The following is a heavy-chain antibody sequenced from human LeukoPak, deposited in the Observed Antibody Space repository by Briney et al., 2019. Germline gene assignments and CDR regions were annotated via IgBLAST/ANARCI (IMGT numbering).Heavy chain of an antibody. CDR1: GFTFSSYA. J-gene: IGHJ4*02. V-gene: IGHV3-23*01. D-gene: IGHD3-10*01. CDR2: ISASGGST. Sequence: PGGSLRLSCAASGFTFSSYAMSWVRQAPGKGLEWVSIISASGGSTYYADSVKGRFTISRDKSKNYLQMNSLRGDDTAIYYCAKDVRVGEYHGSGSYFDYWGQGTLVTVSS. CDR3: AKDVRVGEYHGSGSYFDY.